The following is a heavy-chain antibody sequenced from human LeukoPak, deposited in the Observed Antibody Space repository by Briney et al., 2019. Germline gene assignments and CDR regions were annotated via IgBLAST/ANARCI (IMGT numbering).Heavy chain of an antibody. CDR1: GYTFTGYY. CDR3: ARHYSSSWSYYDSSGYPDY. Sequence: ASVKVSCKASGYTFTGYYMHWVRQAPGQGLEWMGWINPNSGGTNYAQKFQGRVTMTRDTSISTAYMELSRLRSDDTAVYYCARHYSSSWSYYDSSGYPDYWGQGTLVTVSS. V-gene: IGHV1-2*02. J-gene: IGHJ4*02. D-gene: IGHD3-22*01. CDR2: INPNSGGT.